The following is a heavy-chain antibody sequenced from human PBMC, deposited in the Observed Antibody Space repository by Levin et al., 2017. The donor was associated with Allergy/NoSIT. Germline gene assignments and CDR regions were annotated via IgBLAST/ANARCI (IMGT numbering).Heavy chain of an antibody. Sequence: PGGSLRLSCAASGFTFSSYAMHWVRQAPGKGLEWVAVISYDGSNKYYADSVKGRFTISRDNSKNTLYLQMNSLRAEDTAVYYCARGWGEGLYAFDIWGQGTMVTVSS. D-gene: IGHD3-3*01. CDR1: GFTFSSYA. CDR2: ISYDGSNK. J-gene: IGHJ3*02. V-gene: IGHV3-30-3*01. CDR3: ARGWGEGLYAFDI.